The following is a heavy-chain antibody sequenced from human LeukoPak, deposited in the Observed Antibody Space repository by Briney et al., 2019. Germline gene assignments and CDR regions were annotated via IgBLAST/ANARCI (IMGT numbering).Heavy chain of an antibody. CDR1: GGSISTGGYY. CDR3: ARVLSYYDFWSGGGWLGAFDI. J-gene: IGHJ3*02. V-gene: IGHV4-61*08. CDR2: IYYSGST. D-gene: IGHD3-3*01. Sequence: SQTLSLTCTVSGGSISTGGYYWSWIRQHPGKGLEWIGYIYYSGSTNYNPSLKSRVTISVDTSKNQFSLKLSSVTAADTAVYYCARVLSYYDFWSGGGWLGAFDIWGQGTMVTVSS.